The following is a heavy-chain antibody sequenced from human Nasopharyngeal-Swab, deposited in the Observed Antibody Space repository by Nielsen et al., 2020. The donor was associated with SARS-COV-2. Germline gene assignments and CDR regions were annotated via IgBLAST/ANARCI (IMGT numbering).Heavy chain of an antibody. Sequence: SVKVSCKAFGGTFSSYAISWVRQAPGQGLEWMGGIIPIFGTANYTQKFQGRVTITADESTSTAYMELSSLRSEDTAVYYCARGYCSGGSCYPEAYYYYYMDVWGKGTTVTVSS. CDR3: ARGYCSGGSCYPEAYYYYYMDV. D-gene: IGHD2-15*01. CDR2: IIPIFGTA. CDR1: GGTFSSYA. J-gene: IGHJ6*03. V-gene: IGHV1-69*13.